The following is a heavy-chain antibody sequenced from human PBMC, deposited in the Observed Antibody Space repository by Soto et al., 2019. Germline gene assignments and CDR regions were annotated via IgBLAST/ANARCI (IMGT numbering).Heavy chain of an antibody. CDR3: ARDFVHRDHAEYFQH. D-gene: IGHD1-1*01. Sequence: ASVKVSCKASGYTFTSYGISWVRQAPGQGLEWMGWVNAYNGNTNYAQKFQGRVTMTTDTSTSTAYMELRSLRSDDTAVYYCARDFVHRDHAEYFQHWGQGTLVTVSS. CDR2: VNAYNGNT. V-gene: IGHV1-18*01. J-gene: IGHJ1*01. CDR1: GYTFTSYG.